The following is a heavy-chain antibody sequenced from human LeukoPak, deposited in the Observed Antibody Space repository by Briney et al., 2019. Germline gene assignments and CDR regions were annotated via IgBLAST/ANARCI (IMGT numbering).Heavy chain of an antibody. Sequence: GGSLRLSCAASGFTVSSNYMSWVRQAPGKGLEWVSVIYSGGSTYYADSVKGRFTISRDNSKNTLYLQMNSLRAEDTAVYYCAKNTGYSSGWYVTDYWGQGTLVTVSS. CDR1: GFTVSSNY. V-gene: IGHV3-53*01. D-gene: IGHD6-19*01. CDR2: IYSGGST. CDR3: AKNTGYSSGWYVTDY. J-gene: IGHJ4*02.